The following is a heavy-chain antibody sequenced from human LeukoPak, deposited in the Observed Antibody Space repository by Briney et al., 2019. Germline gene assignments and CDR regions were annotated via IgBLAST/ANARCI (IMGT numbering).Heavy chain of an antibody. D-gene: IGHD3-10*01. Sequence: PGRSLRLSCAASGFTFGSYAVSWVRQAPGKGLEWLSAISATGGSTYYADSVKGRFTISRDNSKNTLYLQMNSLRAEDTAVYYCAKTKVPNYYGSGSYVDYWGQGTLVTVSS. CDR2: ISATGGST. CDR3: AKTKVPNYYGSGSYVDY. V-gene: IGHV3-23*01. CDR1: GFTFGSYA. J-gene: IGHJ4*02.